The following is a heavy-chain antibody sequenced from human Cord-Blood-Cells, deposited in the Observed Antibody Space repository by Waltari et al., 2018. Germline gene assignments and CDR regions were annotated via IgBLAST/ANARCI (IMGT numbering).Heavy chain of an antibody. V-gene: IGHV1-3*01. D-gene: IGHD3-10*01. CDR3: ASQPPVREYYFDY. CDR2: INAGNGNT. J-gene: IGHJ4*02. CDR1: GYTFTSYA. Sequence: QVQLVQSGAEVKKPGASVKVSCKASGYTFTSYAMHWLRQAPGQRLEWMGWINAGNGNTKYSQKFQGRVTITRDTSASTAYMELSSLRSEDTAVYYCASQPPVREYYFDYWGQGTLVTVSS.